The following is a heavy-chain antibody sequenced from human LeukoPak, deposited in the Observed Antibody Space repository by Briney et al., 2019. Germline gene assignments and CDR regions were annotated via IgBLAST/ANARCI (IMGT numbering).Heavy chain of an antibody. Sequence: SVKVSCKASGGTFSSYAISWVRQAPGQGLEWMGRIIPIFGTANYAQKFQGRVTITTDESTSTAYMELSSLRSEDTAVYYCARDGGYGSGSIYYYYYMDIWGKGTTVTVSS. J-gene: IGHJ6*03. CDR3: ARDGGYGSGSIYYYYYMDI. V-gene: IGHV1-69*05. CDR2: IIPIFGTA. CDR1: GGTFSSYA. D-gene: IGHD3-10*01.